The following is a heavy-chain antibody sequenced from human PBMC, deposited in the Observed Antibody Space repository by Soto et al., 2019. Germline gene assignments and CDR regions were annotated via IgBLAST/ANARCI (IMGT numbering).Heavy chain of an antibody. J-gene: IGHJ4*02. D-gene: IGHD6-19*01. CDR2: ISYDGSNK. Sequence: QVQLVESGGRGAHPGGSVRLSCRASVFPFSRYAVHWVPRAPGKGLEWVAVISYDGSNKYYADSVKGRFTISRDNSKNTLYLQMNSLRAEDTAVYYCARVRIVAGTGPVDYWGQGTLVTVSS. CDR3: ARVRIVAGTGPVDY. V-gene: IGHV3-30-3*01. CDR1: VFPFSRYA.